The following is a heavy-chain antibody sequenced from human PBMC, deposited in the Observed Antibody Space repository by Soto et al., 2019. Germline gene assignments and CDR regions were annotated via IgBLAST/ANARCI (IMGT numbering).Heavy chain of an antibody. CDR1: EGTFNSYA. CDR3: ASGASRWYPYFVDS. CDR2: ILLYFNTL. J-gene: IGHJ4*02. Sequence: QAQVVQSGAEVRKPGSSVKLSCKASEGTFNSYAIAWVRQAPGQGLEWMGGILLYFNTLNYAQKFQDRVTIAAADSTNAVYMELRSPRSDDTAVYFCASGASRWYPYFVDSWAQGTLVTVSS. D-gene: IGHD6-13*01. V-gene: IGHV1-69*01.